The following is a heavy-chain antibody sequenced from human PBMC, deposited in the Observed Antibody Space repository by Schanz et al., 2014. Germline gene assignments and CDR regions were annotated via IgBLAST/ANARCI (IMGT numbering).Heavy chain of an antibody. CDR3: AKIWKAHHLTGRPGWSDGMDV. Sequence: QVQLVESGGGVVQPGTSLRLSCAASGFTFSSYGMHWVRQAPGKGLEWVAFIRYDGSNKYYADSVTGRFTISGDNSKNTLFLQMNSLRVEDTAIYYCAKIWKAHHLTGRPGWSDGMDVWGQGTTV. D-gene: IGHD3-3*01. J-gene: IGHJ6*02. V-gene: IGHV3-30*02. CDR2: IRYDGSNK. CDR1: GFTFSSYG.